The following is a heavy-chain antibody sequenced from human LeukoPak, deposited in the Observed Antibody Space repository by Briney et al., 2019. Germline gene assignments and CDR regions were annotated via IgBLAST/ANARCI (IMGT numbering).Heavy chain of an antibody. CDR3: ARDLSMVRGVIIGY. J-gene: IGHJ4*02. CDR1: GYTFTSYG. CDR2: ISAYNGNT. V-gene: IGHV1-18*01. D-gene: IGHD3-10*01. Sequence: GASVTVSCKASGYTFTSYGISWVRQAPGQGLEWMGWISAYNGNTNYAQKLQGRVTMTTDTSTSTAYMELRSLRSDDTAVYYCARDLSMVRGVIIGYWGQGTLVTVSS.